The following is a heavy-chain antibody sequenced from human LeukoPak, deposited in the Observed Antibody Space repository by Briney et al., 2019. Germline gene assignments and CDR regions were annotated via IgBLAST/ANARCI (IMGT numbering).Heavy chain of an antibody. CDR2: INPNSGGT. CDR3: ANWAHSSSWYYFDY. V-gene: IGHV1-2*02. D-gene: IGHD6-13*01. J-gene: IGHJ4*02. Sequence: GASVKVSCKASGYTFTGYYMHWVRQAPGQGLEWMGWINPNSGGTNYAQKFQGRVTMTRDTSISTAYMELSRLRSDDTAVYYCANWAHSSSWYYFDYWGREPWSPSPQ. CDR1: GYTFTGYY.